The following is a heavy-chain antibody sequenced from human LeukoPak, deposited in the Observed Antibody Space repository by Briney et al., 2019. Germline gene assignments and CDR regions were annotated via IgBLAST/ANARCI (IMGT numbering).Heavy chain of an antibody. V-gene: IGHV1-2*02. CDR3: ARDPAAAGTGWGYYYYGMDV. D-gene: IGHD6-13*01. Sequence: ASVKVSCKASGYTFTNYGIGWVRQAPGQGLEWMGWINPNSGGTNYAQKFQGRVTMTRDTSISTAYMELSRLRSDDTAVYYCARDPAAAGTGWGYYYYGMDVWGQGTTVTVSS. CDR1: GYTFTNYG. CDR2: INPNSGGT. J-gene: IGHJ6*02.